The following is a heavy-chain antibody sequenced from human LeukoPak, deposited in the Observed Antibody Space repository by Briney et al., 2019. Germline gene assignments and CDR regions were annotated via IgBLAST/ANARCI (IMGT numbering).Heavy chain of an antibody. CDR1: GFTFSSYG. D-gene: IGHD2-21*02. CDR3: ARAYCGGDCYPAEYFQH. V-gene: IGHV3-23*01. CDR2: LTYSGGST. J-gene: IGHJ1*01. Sequence: GGSLRLSCAASGFTFSSYGMTWVRQAPGMGLEWVSALTYSGGSTYYAASVKGRFTISRDNSKNTLYLQMNSLRAEDTAVYYCARAYCGGDCYPAEYFQHWGQGTLVTVSS.